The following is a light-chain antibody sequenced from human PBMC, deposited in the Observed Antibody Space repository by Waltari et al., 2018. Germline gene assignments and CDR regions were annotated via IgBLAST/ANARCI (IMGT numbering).Light chain of an antibody. CDR2: DVS. CDR1: QGVTRY. Sequence: DIQMTQSPSTLSASVGDRVTITCRARQGVTRYLAWYQQKPGKAPKVLIWDVSSLERGVPSRFSGSGSGTEFTLTISSLQPDDFATYYCQQYDRYSAWTFGQGTKVEIK. V-gene: IGKV1-5*01. CDR3: QQYDRYSAWT. J-gene: IGKJ1*01.